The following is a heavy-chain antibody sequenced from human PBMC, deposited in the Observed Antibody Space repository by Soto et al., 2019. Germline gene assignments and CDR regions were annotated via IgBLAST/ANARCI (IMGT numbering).Heavy chain of an antibody. D-gene: IGHD3-22*01. V-gene: IGHV3-30-3*01. CDR2: ISYDGSNK. CDR1: GFTFSSYA. J-gene: IGHJ4*02. CDR3: ARVPTLYYYDSSGPLPRDY. Sequence: GGSLRLSCAASGFTFSSYAMHWVRQAPGKGLEWVAVISYDGSNKYYADSVKGRFTISRDNSKNTLYLQMNSLRAEDTAVYYCARVPTLYYYDSSGPLPRDYWGQGTLVTVSS.